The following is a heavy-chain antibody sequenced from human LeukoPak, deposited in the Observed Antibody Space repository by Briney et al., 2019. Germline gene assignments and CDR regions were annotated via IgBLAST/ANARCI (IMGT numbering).Heavy chain of an antibody. V-gene: IGHV3-30*18. CDR1: GFSFSSYG. CDR2: MSYDGSNK. CDR3: AEDHLDYDIMTCFDY. D-gene: IGHD3-9*01. J-gene: IGHJ4*02. Sequence: RGSLRLSCAPSGFSFSSYGMHWVRQAPGKGLEWVAVMSYDGSNKYYADSGKGRFTISRDNSKNTLYLQKNSLRAEDTTVYYCAEDHLDYDIMTCFDYWGQGTLVTVSS.